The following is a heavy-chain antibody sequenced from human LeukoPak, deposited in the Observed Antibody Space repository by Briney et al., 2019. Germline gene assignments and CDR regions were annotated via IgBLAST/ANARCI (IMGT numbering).Heavy chain of an antibody. CDR2: ISGTGATT. V-gene: IGHV3-23*01. Sequence: GGSLRLSCAASGFTLSNFAMSWVRQAPGKGLQWVSAISGTGATTSYADSVKGRFTISKDNSKNMLYLQMNSLRAEDTAVYYRAKSSGLYFESTGYYRYFDYWGQGTLVTVSS. D-gene: IGHD3-22*01. J-gene: IGHJ4*02. CDR1: GFTLSNFA. CDR3: AKSSGLYFESTGYYRYFDY.